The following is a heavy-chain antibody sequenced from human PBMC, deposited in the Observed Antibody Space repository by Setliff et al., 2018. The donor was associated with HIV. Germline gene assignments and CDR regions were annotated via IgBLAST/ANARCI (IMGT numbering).Heavy chain of an antibody. CDR3: ARGLNYYGSGSYLPLGY. D-gene: IGHD3-10*01. V-gene: IGHV4-34*01. CDR2: IIHSGST. CDR1: GGSFSGYY. J-gene: IGHJ4*02. Sequence: PSETLSLTCAVYGGSFSGYYWTWIRQPPGRGLEWIGEIIHSGSTKYHASLKSRVTISIDTSKNQISLKLSSVTAADTAVYYCARGLNYYGSGSYLPLGYWGQGTLVTVSS.